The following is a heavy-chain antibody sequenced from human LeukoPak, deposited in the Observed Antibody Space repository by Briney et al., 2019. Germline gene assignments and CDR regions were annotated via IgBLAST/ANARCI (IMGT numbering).Heavy chain of an antibody. V-gene: IGHV3-7*03. CDR3: ARAPATEPDNY. J-gene: IGHJ4*02. CDR1: GFTFSNYW. D-gene: IGHD1-14*01. CDR2: IKQDGSEK. Sequence: PGGSLRLSCEASGFTFSNYWMSWVRQAPGKGLEWVAYIKQDGSEKYYVDSVKGRFTLSRDNAKNSVYLQMNSLRAEDTAVYYCARAPATEPDNYWGQGTLVTVSS.